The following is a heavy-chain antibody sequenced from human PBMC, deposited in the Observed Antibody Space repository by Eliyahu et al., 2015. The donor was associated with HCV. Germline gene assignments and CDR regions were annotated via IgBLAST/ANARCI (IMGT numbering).Heavy chain of an antibody. CDR3: ARGTGPLVRGTAVPRVFFDY. D-gene: IGHD3-10*01. Sequence: QVQLVGSGSGLVKPSEVLSVICTVSGVSLXHGGYSWAWIRQSPDKGLEWIGYIXQTSKTNSNPSLKSRASISLDRSKNQFSLQLSSVTAADTAVYYCARGTGPLVRGTAVPRVFFDYWDQGTLVTVSS. CDR1: GVSLXHGGYS. J-gene: IGHJ4*02. V-gene: IGHV4-30-2*06. CDR2: IXQTSKT.